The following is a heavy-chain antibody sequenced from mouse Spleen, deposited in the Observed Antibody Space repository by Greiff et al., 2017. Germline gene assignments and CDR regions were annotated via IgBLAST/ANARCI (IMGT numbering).Heavy chain of an antibody. CDR3: ARHDYYGSSGAWFAY. D-gene: IGHD1-1*01. CDR2: ISSGGGNT. V-gene: IGHV5-9*01. Sequence: EVMLVESGGGLVKLGGSLKLSCAASGFTFSSYAMSWVRQTPEKRLEWVATISSGGGNTYYPDSVKGRFTISRDNAKNTLYLQMSSLKSEDTAMYYCARHDYYGSSGAWFAYWGQGTLVTVSA. J-gene: IGHJ3*01. CDR1: GFTFSSYA.